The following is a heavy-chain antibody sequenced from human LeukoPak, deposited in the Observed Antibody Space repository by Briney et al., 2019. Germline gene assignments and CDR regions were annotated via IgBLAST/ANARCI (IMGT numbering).Heavy chain of an antibody. CDR3: ARERTLKSSFDY. J-gene: IGHJ4*02. V-gene: IGHV3-74*01. CDR1: GFTFSSYW. CDR2: INSDGSST. Sequence: GGSLRLSCAASGFTFSSYWMDWVRQAPGKGLVWVSRINSDGSSTSYADTVKGRFTISRDNAKSTLCLQMNSLRAEDTAVYYCARERTLKSSFDYWGQGTLVTVSS.